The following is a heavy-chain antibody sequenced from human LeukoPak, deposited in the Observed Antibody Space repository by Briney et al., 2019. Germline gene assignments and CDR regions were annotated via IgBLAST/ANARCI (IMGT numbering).Heavy chain of an antibody. V-gene: IGHV3-7*03. CDR2: IKQDGSET. J-gene: IGHJ4*02. D-gene: IGHD1-26*01. CDR1: GFTFSSYA. Sequence: GGSLRLSCAASGFTFSSYAMSWVRQAPGEGLEYMASIKQDGSETYYVDSVKGRFTISRDNAKDSLDLQMNNLRAEDTAVYYCAALIIGRPFDYWGQGTLVIVSS. CDR3: AALIIGRPFDY.